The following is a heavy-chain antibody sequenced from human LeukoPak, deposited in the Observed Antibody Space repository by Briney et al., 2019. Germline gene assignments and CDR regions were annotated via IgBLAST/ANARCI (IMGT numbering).Heavy chain of an antibody. J-gene: IGHJ4*02. V-gene: IGHV3-30*18. CDR2: ISNDGSEK. D-gene: IGHD3-16*01. CDR3: AKSRGDTSPDY. Sequence: GGSLRLSCAASGFTFSAYGMHWVRQAPGKGLEWVAVISNDGSEKYYADSVKGRFTISRDNSKNTLYLQMNSLRAEDTAVYYCAKSRGDTSPDYWGQGTLVTVSS. CDR1: GFTFSAYG.